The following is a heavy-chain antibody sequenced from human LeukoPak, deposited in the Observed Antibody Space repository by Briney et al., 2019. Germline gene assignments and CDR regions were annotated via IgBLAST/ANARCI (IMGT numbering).Heavy chain of an antibody. CDR3: AKRTYYYDSSAATQRYYFDY. V-gene: IGHV3-73*01. CDR1: GFTFSGSA. J-gene: IGHJ4*02. D-gene: IGHD3-22*01. Sequence: GGSLRLSCAASGFTFSGSAMHWVRQASGKGLEWVGRIRSKANSYATAYAASVKGRFTISRDDSKNTAYLQMNSLRAEDTAVYYCAKRTYYYDSSAATQRYYFDYWGQGTLVTVSS. CDR2: IRSKANSYAT.